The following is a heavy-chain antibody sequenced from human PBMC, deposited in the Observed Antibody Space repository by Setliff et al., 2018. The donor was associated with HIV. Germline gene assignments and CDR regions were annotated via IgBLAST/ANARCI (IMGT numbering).Heavy chain of an antibody. CDR2: VSGGVDTT. CDR1: GFTLSPYA. V-gene: IGHV3-23*01. CDR3: VKGGYLHAFEI. D-gene: IGHD6-13*01. Sequence: LRLSCAASGFTLSPYAINWVRQVPGKGLEWISAVSGGVDTTYYADSVKGRFTISRDNSKNTLYMQMNSLRADDTALYYCVKGGYLHAFEIWGQGTMVTVSS. J-gene: IGHJ3*02.